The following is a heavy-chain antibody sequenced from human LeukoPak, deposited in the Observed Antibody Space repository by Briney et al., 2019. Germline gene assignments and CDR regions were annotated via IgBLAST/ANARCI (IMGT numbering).Heavy chain of an antibody. V-gene: IGHV3-66*01. J-gene: IGHJ3*02. CDR2: IYSGGST. CDR3: TYYGSGSHGFDI. Sequence: GGSLRLSCAASGFTFSSYSMNWVRQAPGKGLEWVSVIYSGGSTYYADSVKGRFTISRDNSKNTLYLQMNSLRAEDTAVYYCTYYGSGSHGFDIWGQGTIVTVSS. D-gene: IGHD3-10*01. CDR1: GFTFSSYS.